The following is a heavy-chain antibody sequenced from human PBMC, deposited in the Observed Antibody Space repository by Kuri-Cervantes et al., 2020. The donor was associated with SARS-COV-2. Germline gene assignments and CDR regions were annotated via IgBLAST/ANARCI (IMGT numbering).Heavy chain of an antibody. CDR2: ISSWSTYI. J-gene: IGHJ4*02. Sequence: GESLKISCAASGFTFSSYSMNWVRQAPGEGLEWVSSISSWSTYIFYADSVKGRFTLSRDNARNSLYLQMNSLRAEDTAVYYCARLIGDGYPRYSFDHWGQGTLVTVSS. CDR1: GFTFSSYS. D-gene: IGHD5-24*01. CDR3: ARLIGDGYPRYSFDH. V-gene: IGHV3-21*01.